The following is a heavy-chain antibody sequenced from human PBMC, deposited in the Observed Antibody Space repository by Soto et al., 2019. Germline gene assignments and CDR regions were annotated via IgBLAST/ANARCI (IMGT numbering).Heavy chain of an antibody. D-gene: IGHD2-2*01. CDR3: AKDTYSRSWYF. V-gene: IGHV3-7*03. CDR2: IKQDGGET. J-gene: IGHJ4*02. CDR1: GFTFSSYW. Sequence: GGSLRLSCAASGFTFSSYWMSWVRQAPGKWLEWVANIKQDGGETYYVDSVKGRFTISRDNSKNTLYLQMNGLRAEDTALYYCAKDTYSRSWYFWGQGTLVNVSS.